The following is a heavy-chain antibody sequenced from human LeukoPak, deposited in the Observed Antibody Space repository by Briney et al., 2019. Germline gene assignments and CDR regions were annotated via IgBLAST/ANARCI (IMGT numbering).Heavy chain of an antibody. CDR1: GFTFSSYW. CDR2: IKQDGSEK. Sequence: PGGSLRLSCAASGFTFSSYWMSWVRQAPRKGVEWVANIKQDGSEKYYMDSVKGRFTISRDNAKNSLYLQMNSLRAEDTAVYYCASGGWRGDDWGQGTLVTVSS. J-gene: IGHJ4*02. D-gene: IGHD6-19*01. CDR3: ASGGWRGDD. V-gene: IGHV3-7*01.